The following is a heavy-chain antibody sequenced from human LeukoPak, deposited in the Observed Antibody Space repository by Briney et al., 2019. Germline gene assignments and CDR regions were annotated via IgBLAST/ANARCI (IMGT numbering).Heavy chain of an antibody. CDR1: GYTFSNYE. CDR2: MNPNTGNT. J-gene: IGHJ4*02. D-gene: IGHD5-18*01. V-gene: IGHV1-8*02. Sequence: ASVKVSCKASGYTFSNYEINWVRQAPGQGLEWMGWMNPNTGNTGYAQQFQGRLTTTRNASINTAYMQLSSLTSEDTAVFYCARDCFPSGYTCGLFDSWGQGTLVTVSS. CDR3: ARDCFPSGYTCGLFDS.